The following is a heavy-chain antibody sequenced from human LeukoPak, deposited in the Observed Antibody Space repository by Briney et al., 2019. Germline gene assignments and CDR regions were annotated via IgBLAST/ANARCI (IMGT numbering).Heavy chain of an antibody. D-gene: IGHD2-15*01. V-gene: IGHV3-21*01. Sequence: PGGSLRLSCAASGFTFSSYSMNWVRQAPGKGLDWVSSISSSSSYIYYADSVKGRFTISRDNAKNSLYLQMNSLRAEDTAVYYCARDNGGPTSVVAATCDYWGQGTLVTVSS. CDR3: ARDNGGPTSVVAATCDY. CDR2: ISSSSSYI. CDR1: GFTFSSYS. J-gene: IGHJ4*02.